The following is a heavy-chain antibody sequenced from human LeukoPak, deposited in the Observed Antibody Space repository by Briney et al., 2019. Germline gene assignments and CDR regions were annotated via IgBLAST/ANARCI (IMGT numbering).Heavy chain of an antibody. CDR1: GGPLTSYY. Sequence: ASETLSLTCAVSGGPLTSYYWSWIRQPPGKGLEWIGFIYYRGSTNYNPSLESRVTISVDTSKNRFSLKLSSVTAADTAVYYCARDRYSDYDGFGAFDIWGQGTMVTVSS. CDR3: ARDRYSDYDGFGAFDI. V-gene: IGHV4-59*01. D-gene: IGHD5-12*01. J-gene: IGHJ3*02. CDR2: IYYRGST.